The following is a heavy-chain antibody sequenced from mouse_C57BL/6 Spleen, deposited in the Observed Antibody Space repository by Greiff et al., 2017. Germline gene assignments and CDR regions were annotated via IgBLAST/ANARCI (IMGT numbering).Heavy chain of an antibody. CDR2: INPYNGDT. V-gene: IGHV1-20*01. CDR3: ALITTQGAMDY. J-gene: IGHJ4*01. Sequence: VQLQQSGPELVKPGDSVKISCKASGYSFTGYFMNWVMQSHGKSLEWIGRINPYNGDTFYNQKFKGKATLTVDKSSSTAHMELRSLTSEDSAVYYCALITTQGAMDYWGQGTSVTVSS. CDR1: GYSFTGYF. D-gene: IGHD1-1*01.